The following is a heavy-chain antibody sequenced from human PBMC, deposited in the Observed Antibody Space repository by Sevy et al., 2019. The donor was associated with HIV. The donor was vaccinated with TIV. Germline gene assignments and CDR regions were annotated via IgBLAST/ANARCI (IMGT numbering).Heavy chain of an antibody. CDR2: FFYTGNP. CDR1: GASISTYV. Sequence: SETLSLTCTVSGASISTYVWTWIRQPPGKGLEWVGYFFYTGNPNYNPSLSSRVTISGVTSKNQFSLTLSSVTAADTAVYYCATGAGDSKSDFWGQGTLVTVSS. V-gene: IGHV4-59*12. D-gene: IGHD3-16*01. J-gene: IGHJ4*02. CDR3: ATGAGDSKSDF.